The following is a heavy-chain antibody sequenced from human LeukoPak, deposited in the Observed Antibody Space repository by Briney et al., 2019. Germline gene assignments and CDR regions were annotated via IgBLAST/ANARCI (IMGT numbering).Heavy chain of an antibody. D-gene: IGHD3-9*01. CDR1: GGSISSYY. CDR3: ARGRYFDPPED. V-gene: IGHV4-59*12. J-gene: IGHJ4*02. Sequence: PSETLSLTCTVSGGSISSYYWSWIRQPAGKGLEWIGYIYHSGSTYYNPSLKSRVTISVDRSKNQFSLKLSSVTAADTAVYYCARGRYFDPPEDWGQGTLVTVSS. CDR2: IYHSGST.